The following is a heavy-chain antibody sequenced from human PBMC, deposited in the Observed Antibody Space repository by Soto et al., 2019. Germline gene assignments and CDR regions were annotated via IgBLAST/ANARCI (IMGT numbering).Heavy chain of an antibody. Sequence: QVQLVESGGGVVQPGRSLRLSCAASGFTFSTYGMHWVRQAPGKGLEWVAIISSDGSNKYYTDSVKGRFTISRDNSKNTLYLQMNSLRADDTAVYYCANDPAYIWGAYLDYWGQGALVTVSS. V-gene: IGHV3-30*18. CDR1: GFTFSTYG. J-gene: IGHJ4*02. CDR2: ISSDGSNK. D-gene: IGHD3-16*01. CDR3: ANDPAYIWGAYLDY.